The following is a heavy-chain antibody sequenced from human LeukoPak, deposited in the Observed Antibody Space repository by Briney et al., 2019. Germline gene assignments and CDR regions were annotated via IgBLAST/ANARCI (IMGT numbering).Heavy chain of an antibody. CDR3: ARDLDGELRPAYSYVN. CDR2: ISYDGSNK. V-gene: IGHV3-30*04. Sequence: GGSLRLSCAASGFTFSSYAMHWVRQAPGKGLEWVAVISYDGSNKYYADSVKGRFTISRDNSKNTLYLQMNSLRAEDTAVYYRARDLDGELRPAYSYVNWGQGTLVTVSS. J-gene: IGHJ4*02. D-gene: IGHD5-18*01. CDR1: GFTFSSYA.